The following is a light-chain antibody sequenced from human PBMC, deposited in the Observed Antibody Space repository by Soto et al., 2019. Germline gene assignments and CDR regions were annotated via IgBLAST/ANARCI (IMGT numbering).Light chain of an antibody. V-gene: IGKV3D-20*02. CDR2: DES. CDR3: QKRSNWLWM. Sequence: ELVLTQSPGTLSLSPGDSATLSCRASQSVSSSYLAWYQQKPGQAPRLLIYDESNRATGIPDRLSGSGSGTDLNLTISRLEPEDFAVYYCQKRSNWLWMFGQGTKVDIK. CDR1: QSVSSSY. J-gene: IGKJ1*01.